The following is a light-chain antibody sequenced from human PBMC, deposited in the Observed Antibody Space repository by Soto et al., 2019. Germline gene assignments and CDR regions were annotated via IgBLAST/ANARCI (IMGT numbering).Light chain of an antibody. CDR3: QHYGSSPYT. V-gene: IGKV3-20*01. CDR2: GAS. Sequence: EIVLAQSPGTLSLSPGERATLSCRASQSVSSDYLAWYQQKPGQAPRLLLYGASNRATGIPDRFSGGGSGTDFTLTISRLEPEDFAVYSCQHYGSSPYTFGQGTKLEIK. J-gene: IGKJ2*01. CDR1: QSVSSDY.